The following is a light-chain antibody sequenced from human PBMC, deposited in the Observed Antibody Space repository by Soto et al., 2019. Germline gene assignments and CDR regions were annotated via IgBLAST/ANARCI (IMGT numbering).Light chain of an antibody. V-gene: IGKV2-28*01. CDR3: MQALQTPWA. J-gene: IGKJ1*01. CDR2: LGS. CDR1: QSLLQSNGYNY. Sequence: DIVMTQSPLCLPVTPGEPASISCRSSQSLLQSNGYNYLDWYVQKPGQSPQLLIYLGSNRASGVPDRFSGSGSGTDFTLKISRVEAEDVGVYYCMQALQTPWAFGQGTKVETK.